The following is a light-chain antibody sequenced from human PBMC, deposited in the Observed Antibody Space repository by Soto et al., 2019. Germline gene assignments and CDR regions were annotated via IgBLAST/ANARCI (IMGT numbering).Light chain of an antibody. CDR3: LQYKSYWT. CDR1: QSTSNS. V-gene: IGKV1-5*01. J-gene: IGKJ1*01. Sequence: DIQMTQSPSTLSASVGDRVTISCRAGQSTSNSLAWYQRKPGKAPKVLIYGTSSLESGVPSRFSGSGYGTEFTLTISSLQPEDVATYYCLQYKSYWTFGQGTKVEI. CDR2: GTS.